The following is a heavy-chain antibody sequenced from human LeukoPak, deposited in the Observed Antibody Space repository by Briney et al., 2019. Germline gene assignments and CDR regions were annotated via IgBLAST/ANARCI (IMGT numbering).Heavy chain of an antibody. CDR1: GFTFSDYY. CDR3: ARGRDDYGDYAQPSGFDY. J-gene: IGHJ4*02. Sequence: GGSLRLSCAASGFTFSDYYMSWVRQAPGKGLEWVSVIYSGGSTYYADSVKGRFTISRDNSKNTLYLQMNSLRAEDTAVYYCARGRDDYGDYAQPSGFDYWGQGTLVTVSS. V-gene: IGHV3-53*01. D-gene: IGHD4-17*01. CDR2: IYSGGST.